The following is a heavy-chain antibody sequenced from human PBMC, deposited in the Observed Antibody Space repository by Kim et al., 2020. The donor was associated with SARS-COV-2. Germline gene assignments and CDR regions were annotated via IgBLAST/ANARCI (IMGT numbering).Heavy chain of an antibody. D-gene: IGHD3-22*01. V-gene: IGHV1-2*04. CDR1: GYTFTGYY. Sequence: ASVKVSCKASGYTFTGYYMHWVRQAPGQGLEWMGWINPNSGGTNYAQKFQGWVTMTRDTSISTAYMELSRLSSDDTAVYYCARAPGSVHDSSGYYEYYFDYWGQGTRVTVSS. J-gene: IGHJ4*02. CDR2: INPNSGGT. CDR3: ARAPGSVHDSSGYYEYYFDY.